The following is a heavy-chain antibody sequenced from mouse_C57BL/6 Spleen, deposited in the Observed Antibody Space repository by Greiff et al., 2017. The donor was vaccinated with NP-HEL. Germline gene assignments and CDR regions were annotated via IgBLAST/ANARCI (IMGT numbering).Heavy chain of an antibody. CDR2: IYPGSGST. CDR1: GYTFTSYW. Sequence: QVQLQQPGAELVKPGASVKMSCKASGYTFTSYWITWVKQRPGQGLEWIGDIYPGSGSTNYNEKFKSKATITADTSSNTAYLQLSSLTSEDTAVYYCARLGDYDGDWYFDVWGTGTTVTVSS. D-gene: IGHD2-4*01. CDR3: ARLGDYDGDWYFDV. V-gene: IGHV1-55*01. J-gene: IGHJ1*03.